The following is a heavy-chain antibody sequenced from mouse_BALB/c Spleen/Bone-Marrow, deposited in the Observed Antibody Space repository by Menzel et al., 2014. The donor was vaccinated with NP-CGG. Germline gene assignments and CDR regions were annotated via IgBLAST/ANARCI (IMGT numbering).Heavy chain of an antibody. CDR2: ISSGGSYT. CDR3: TREEDNDSLFDY. Sequence: EVQLVESGGGLVKPGGSLKLSCAASGFTFSSYTMSWVRQTPEKRLEWVASISSGGSYTNYPDSVKGRITISRDNAKNTLYLQMNRLNSEDTAVYFRTREEDNDSLFDYWGQNTALSVSS. J-gene: IGHJ2*01. V-gene: IGHV5-6-4*01. D-gene: IGHD2-4*01. CDR1: GFTFSSYT.